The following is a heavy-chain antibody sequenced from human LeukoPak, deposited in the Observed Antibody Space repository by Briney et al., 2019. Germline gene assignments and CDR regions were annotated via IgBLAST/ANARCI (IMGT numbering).Heavy chain of an antibody. Sequence: GGSLRLSCAASGFTFSSYWMHWVRQAPGKGLVGVSRINDDGRSTNYADSVKGRFTISRDNAKNTLYLLINSLRAEDTAVYYCAKPLKASRVYFDYWGQGTLVTVSS. CDR2: INDDGRST. J-gene: IGHJ4*02. CDR1: GFTFSSYW. D-gene: IGHD1-14*01. CDR3: AKPLKASRVYFDY. V-gene: IGHV3-74*01.